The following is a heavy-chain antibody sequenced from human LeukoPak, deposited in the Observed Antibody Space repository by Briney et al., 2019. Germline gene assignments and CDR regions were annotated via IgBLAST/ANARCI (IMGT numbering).Heavy chain of an antibody. CDR2: ISYSGST. V-gene: IGHV4-59*01. CDR3: ARGDFWSGYYWDY. D-gene: IGHD3-3*01. J-gene: IGHJ4*02. CDR1: GDSISSYY. Sequence: PSETLSLTCTVSGDSISSYYWSWIRQPPGKGLEWIGYISYSGSTNYNPSLKSRVTIPLDTSKNQFALKLSSVTAADTAVYYCARGDFWSGYYWDYWGQGTLVTVSS.